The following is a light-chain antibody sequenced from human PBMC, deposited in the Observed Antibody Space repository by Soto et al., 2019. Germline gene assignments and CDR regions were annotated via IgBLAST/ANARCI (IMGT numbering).Light chain of an antibody. V-gene: IGKV1-39*01. CDR2: AAS. CDR3: QQSSCSPACT. J-gene: IGKJ5*01. Sequence: DIQLTQSPSSLSASLGDRVTISCRASQNIDNYLHWYQQKSGKAPAALIYAASSFRDGVSSTFSGSGYGTEFTLSINNLQPEDCVHYYGQQSSCSPACTFGQGARLDI. CDR1: QNIDNY.